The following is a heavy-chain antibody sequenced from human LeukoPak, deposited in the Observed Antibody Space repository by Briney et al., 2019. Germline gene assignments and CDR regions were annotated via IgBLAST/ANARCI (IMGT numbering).Heavy chain of an antibody. CDR2: IYNSGTT. V-gene: IGHV4-4*07. CDR1: GGSISSDY. J-gene: IGHJ4*02. Sequence: SETLSLTCAVSGGSISSDYWSWIRQPAGKGLEWIGLIYNSGTTNYNPSLKSRVDMSVDTSKNQFSLKLSSVTAADTAVYYCAGEFAYWGQGTLVTVSS. CDR3: AGEFAY.